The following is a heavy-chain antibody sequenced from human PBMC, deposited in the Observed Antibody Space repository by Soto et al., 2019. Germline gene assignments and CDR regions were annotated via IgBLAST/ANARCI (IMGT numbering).Heavy chain of an antibody. Sequence: EVQLVESGGGLVKPGGSLRLSCAASGFTFSSYSMNWVRQAPGKGLEWVSSISSSSSYIYYADSVKGRFTISRDNAKNSRYLQMNSLRAEDTAVYYCARDSYDSSGYYSIFDYWGQGTLVTVSS. CDR1: GFTFSSYS. CDR3: ARDSYDSSGYYSIFDY. J-gene: IGHJ4*02. CDR2: ISSSSSYI. V-gene: IGHV3-21*01. D-gene: IGHD3-22*01.